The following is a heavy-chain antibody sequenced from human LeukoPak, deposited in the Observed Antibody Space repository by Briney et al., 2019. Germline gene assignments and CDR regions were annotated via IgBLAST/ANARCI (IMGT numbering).Heavy chain of an antibody. D-gene: IGHD6-6*01. CDR3: ARDLHPGGQHVFDY. CDR1: GGSISSSSYY. J-gene: IGHJ4*02. Sequence: PSETLSLTCTVSGGSISSSSYYWGWIRQPPGKGLEWIGSIYYSGSPYYNPSLKSRVTISVDTSKNQFSLKLSSVTAADTAVYYCARDLHPGGQHVFDYWGQGTLVTVSS. V-gene: IGHV4-39*07. CDR2: IYYSGSP.